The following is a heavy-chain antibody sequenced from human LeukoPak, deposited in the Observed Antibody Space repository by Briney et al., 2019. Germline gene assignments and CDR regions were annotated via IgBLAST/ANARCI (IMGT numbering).Heavy chain of an antibody. D-gene: IGHD2-15*01. CDR1: GFSFTDYP. V-gene: IGHV3-21*01. CDR2: ISNSGLYI. J-gene: IGHJ6*02. CDR3: ARHMTPESTTPYYYGMDV. Sequence: PGGSLRLSCATSGFSFTDYPMNWVRQAPGKGLEWVSSISNSGLYIFYADSVKGRFTMSRDNGKNSLFLQMNSLRAEDTAVYFCARHMTPESTTPYYYGMDVWGQGTTVTVSS.